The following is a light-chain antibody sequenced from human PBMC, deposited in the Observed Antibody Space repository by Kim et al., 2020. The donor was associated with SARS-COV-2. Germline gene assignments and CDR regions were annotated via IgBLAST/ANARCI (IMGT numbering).Light chain of an antibody. CDR3: QHLGT. Sequence: FQMTQSPSTLSASVGDRVTITCRASQSISGWLAWYQQKPGKAPKLLIYHASSLESGVPARFSGSGSGTEFTLTINSLQPDDFATYYCQHLGTFGLGTKVYIK. CDR1: QSISGW. V-gene: IGKV1-5*01. CDR2: HAS. J-gene: IGKJ1*01.